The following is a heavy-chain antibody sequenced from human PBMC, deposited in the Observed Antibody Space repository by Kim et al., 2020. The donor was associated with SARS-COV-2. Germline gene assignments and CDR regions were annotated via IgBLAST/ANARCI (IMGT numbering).Heavy chain of an antibody. CDR2: INPNSGVT. J-gene: IGHJ4*02. Sequence: ASVKVSCKASGYTFTGYYMHWVRQAPGQGLEWMGWINPNSGVTNFAQKFRGRVTMTRETSSSTAYMELSRLTSDDTAMYYCAKVAPGVGAASFDNWGQGTLVTVSS. V-gene: IGHV1-2*02. D-gene: IGHD2-15*01. CDR3: AKVAPGVGAASFDN. CDR1: GYTFTGYY.